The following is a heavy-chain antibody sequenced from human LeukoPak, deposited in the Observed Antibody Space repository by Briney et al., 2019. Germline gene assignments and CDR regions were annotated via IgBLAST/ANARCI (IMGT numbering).Heavy chain of an antibody. V-gene: IGHV4-34*01. Sequence: SETVSFTCAGKGGSFSGYYWSWIRQPLGKGLEWIGEINHSGSTNYNPSLKSRVTISVDTSKNQFSLKLSSVTAADTAVYYCARVRRDGYNFDYWGQGTLVTVSS. CDR3: ARVRRDGYNFDY. J-gene: IGHJ4*02. CDR1: GGSFSGYY. CDR2: INHSGST. D-gene: IGHD5-24*01.